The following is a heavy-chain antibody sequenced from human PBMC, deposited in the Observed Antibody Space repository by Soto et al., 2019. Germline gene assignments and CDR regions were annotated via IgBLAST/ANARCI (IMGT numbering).Heavy chain of an antibody. CDR3: ARENGDYVDY. Sequence: SETLSLTCTVSGGSISGYYWSWIRQPPGKGLEYIGYIYYSGSTNYNPSLESRVTISVDTSKNQFSLKLSSVTAADTAVYYCARENGDYVDYWGQGTLVTVSS. J-gene: IGHJ4*02. CDR1: GGSISGYY. V-gene: IGHV4-59*12. CDR2: IYYSGST. D-gene: IGHD4-17*01.